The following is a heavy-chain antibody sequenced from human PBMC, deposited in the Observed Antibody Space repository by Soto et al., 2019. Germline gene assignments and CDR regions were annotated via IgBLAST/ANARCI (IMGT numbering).Heavy chain of an antibody. CDR1: GGTFSSYA. V-gene: IGHV1-69*12. CDR2: IIPIFGTA. CDR3: ARDRGPSSGYYPYWFDP. D-gene: IGHD3-22*01. J-gene: IGHJ5*02. Sequence: QVQLVQSGAAVKKPGSSVKVSCKASGGTFSSYAITWVRQAPGLGLEWMGGIIPIFGTANYAQKFQGRVTITADESTSTAYMELSSLRSEDTAVYYCARDRGPSSGYYPYWFDPWGQGTLVTVSS.